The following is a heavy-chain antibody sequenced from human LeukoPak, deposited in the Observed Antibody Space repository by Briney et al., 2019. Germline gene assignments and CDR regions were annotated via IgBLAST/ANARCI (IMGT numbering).Heavy chain of an antibody. V-gene: IGHV3-9*01. CDR1: GFTFDDYA. CDR3: AKDMHCYDSSGYYRL. Sequence: GGSLRLSCAASGFTFDDYAMHWVRQAPGKGLEWVSGISWNSGSIGYADSVKGRFTISRDNAKNSLYLQMNSLRAEDTALYYCAKDMHCYDSSGYYRLWGQGTLVTVSS. J-gene: IGHJ4*02. D-gene: IGHD3-22*01. CDR2: ISWNSGSI.